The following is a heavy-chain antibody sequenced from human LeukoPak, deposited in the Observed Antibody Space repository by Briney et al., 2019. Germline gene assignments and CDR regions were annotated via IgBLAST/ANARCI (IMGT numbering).Heavy chain of an antibody. D-gene: IGHD6-13*01. CDR1: GGTFSSYA. Sequence: EASVNVSCKASGGTFSSYAISWVRQAPGQGLEWIGGILPIFGTANSAQKLQGRVTITADKSPSTAYMELSSLMPEDTAVYYCARVRAAAGGGDYFDYWGQGTLVTVSS. CDR3: ARVRAAAGGGDYFDY. CDR2: ILPIFGTA. J-gene: IGHJ4*02. V-gene: IGHV1-69*06.